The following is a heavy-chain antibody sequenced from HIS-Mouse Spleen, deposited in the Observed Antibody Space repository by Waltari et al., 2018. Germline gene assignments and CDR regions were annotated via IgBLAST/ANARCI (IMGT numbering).Heavy chain of an antibody. CDR3: ARESPYSSSWYDWYFDL. D-gene: IGHD6-13*01. Sequence: QLQLQESGPGLVKPSETLSLTCTVSGGSISSSSYYWGWIRQPPGKGLEWIGSIYYSGSTYYNPSLKGRVTISVDTSKNQFSLKPSSVTAADTAVYYCARESPYSSSWYDWYFDLWGRGTLVTVSS. CDR1: GGSISSSSYY. J-gene: IGHJ2*01. V-gene: IGHV4-39*07. CDR2: IYYSGST.